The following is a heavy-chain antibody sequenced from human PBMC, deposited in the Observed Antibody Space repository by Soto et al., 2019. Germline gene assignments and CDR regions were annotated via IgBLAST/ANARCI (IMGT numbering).Heavy chain of an antibody. D-gene: IGHD3-16*01. V-gene: IGHV4-34*01. CDR1: GGSFSGYY. J-gene: IGHJ6*02. CDR2: INHSGST. Sequence: SQTLSLTCAVYGGSFSGYYWSWIRQPPGKGLEWIGEINHSGSTNYNPSLKSRVTISVDTSKNQFSLKLSSVTAADTAVYYCARGHRGYYYYYGMDVWGQGTTVTVSS. CDR3: ARGHRGYYYYYGMDV.